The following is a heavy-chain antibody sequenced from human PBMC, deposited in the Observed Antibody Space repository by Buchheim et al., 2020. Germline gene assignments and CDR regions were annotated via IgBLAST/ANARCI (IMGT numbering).Heavy chain of an antibody. Sequence: QVQLQESGPGLVKPSGTLSLTCGVSGDSVTRDRWWNWVRQPPGGGLEWIGEVLHSGSTNYNPSLRNRVTISLDKSRNQVSVQLTSVTAADTALYYCARGGGYCIDFWGHGTL. V-gene: IGHV4-4*02. J-gene: IGHJ4*01. CDR3: ARGGGYCIDF. CDR1: GDSVTRDRW. D-gene: IGHD2-21*02. CDR2: VLHSGST.